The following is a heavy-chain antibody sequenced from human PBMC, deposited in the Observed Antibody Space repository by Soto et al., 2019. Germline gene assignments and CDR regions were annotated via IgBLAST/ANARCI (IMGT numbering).Heavy chain of an antibody. V-gene: IGHV3-11*01. CDR2: ISNSGRIT. CDR3: ARDHGGGGLTLEY. J-gene: IGHJ4*02. D-gene: IGHD3-16*01. Sequence: DLEASGGGLVKPGGSLRLSCTASGFIFSDYYMSWIRQAPGKGLEWVSDISNSGRITHHADSVEGRFTISRDNAKDSLYLQMNSLRPEDSAIYYCARDHGGGGLTLEYWGQGTLVTVSS. CDR1: GFIFSDYY.